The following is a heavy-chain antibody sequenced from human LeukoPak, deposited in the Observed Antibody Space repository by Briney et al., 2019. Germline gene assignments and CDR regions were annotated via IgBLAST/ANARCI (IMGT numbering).Heavy chain of an antibody. CDR2: IRYDGNDK. D-gene: IGHD1-26*01. Sequence: PGRSLRLSCAASGFSFSSYGMHWVRQAAGKGLEWVAFIRYDGNDKHFADSVKGRFSVSRDNSKNTLYLQMSTLRAEDTAVYYCAKPLPYSGSFFVDYWGQGTLVTVSS. J-gene: IGHJ4*02. CDR1: GFSFSSYG. V-gene: IGHV3-30*02. CDR3: AKPLPYSGSFFVDY.